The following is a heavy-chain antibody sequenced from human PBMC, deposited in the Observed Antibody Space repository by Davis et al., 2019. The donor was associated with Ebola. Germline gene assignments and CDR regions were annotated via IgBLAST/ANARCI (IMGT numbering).Heavy chain of an antibody. V-gene: IGHV3-53*01. CDR2: TYSGGST. CDR1: GFTVSSNY. CDR3: AREELLWFGELFRPYGMDV. Sequence: GGSLRLSCAASGFTVSSNYMSWVRQAPGKGLEWVSVTYSGGSTYYADSVKGRFTISRDNSKNTLYLQMNSLRAEDTAVYYCAREELLWFGELFRPYGMDVWGKGTTVTVSS. J-gene: IGHJ6*04. D-gene: IGHD3-10*01.